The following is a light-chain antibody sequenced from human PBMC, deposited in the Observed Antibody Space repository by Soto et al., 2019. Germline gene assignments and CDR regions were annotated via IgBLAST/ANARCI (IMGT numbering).Light chain of an antibody. CDR3: QQYNNWPWT. J-gene: IGKJ1*01. Sequence: TQSPSTLSSSLGDRVTITCRASQSVSSYLAWYQQKPGQAPRLLIYDASNRATGIPARFSGSGSGTEFTLTISTLQSEDFAVYYCQQYNNWPWTFGQGTKVDIK. CDR2: DAS. V-gene: IGKV3D-15*01. CDR1: QSVSSY.